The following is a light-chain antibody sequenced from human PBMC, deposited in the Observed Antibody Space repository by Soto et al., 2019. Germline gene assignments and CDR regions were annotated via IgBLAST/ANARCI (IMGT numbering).Light chain of an antibody. CDR2: VAS. CDR3: LQDYVWPFS. Sequence: AIQVTRSPSSLSVSVEDRVTITCRASQDFRYDLGWYQQKPGKAPKLLIYVASTLQNDVPSRFSGSVSGTDYTLTISSLQPEDFATYYCLQDYVWPFSFGGGTRVEIK. CDR1: QDFRYD. V-gene: IGKV1-6*01. J-gene: IGKJ4*01.